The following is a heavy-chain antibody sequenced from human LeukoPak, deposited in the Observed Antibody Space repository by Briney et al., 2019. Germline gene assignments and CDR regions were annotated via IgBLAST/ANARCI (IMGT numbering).Heavy chain of an antibody. CDR3: AREGRYRYGYNEYHSYMDI. J-gene: IGHJ6*03. V-gene: IGHV4-59*01. CDR2: IYYSGST. D-gene: IGHD5-24*01. CDR1: GDSISSYY. Sequence: SETLSLTCTVSGDSISSYYWSWIRQPPGKGLEWIGYIYYSGSTNYNPSLKSRVTISVDTSKNQFSLKLSSVTAAETAVYYCAREGRYRYGYNEYHSYMDIWGKGTTVTVSS.